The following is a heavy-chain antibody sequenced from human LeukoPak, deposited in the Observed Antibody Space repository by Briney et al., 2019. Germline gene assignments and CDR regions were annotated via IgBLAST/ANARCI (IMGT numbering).Heavy chain of an antibody. CDR3: AREGSGWYGNFDY. J-gene: IGHJ4*02. CDR2: IDPNSGDT. Sequence: GASVKVSCKASGYTFIGYNMHWVRQAPGQGLEWMGWIDPNSGDTNYSQKFQGRVTMTRDTSISTSYMELSRMRSDDTAVYYCAREGSGWYGNFDYWGQGTLVTVSS. CDR1: GYTFIGYN. V-gene: IGHV1-2*02. D-gene: IGHD6-19*01.